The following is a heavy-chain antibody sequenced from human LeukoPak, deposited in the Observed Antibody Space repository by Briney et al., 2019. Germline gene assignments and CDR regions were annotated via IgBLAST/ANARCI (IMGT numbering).Heavy chain of an antibody. CDR2: ISWNSGSI. Sequence: GGSLRLSCAASGFTFDDYAMHWVRRAPGKGLEWVSGISWNSGSIGYADSVKGRFTISRDNAKNSLYLQMNSLRAEDTALYYCAKGPSGPDYWGQGTLVTVSS. J-gene: IGHJ4*02. V-gene: IGHV3-9*01. D-gene: IGHD3-10*01. CDR3: AKGPSGPDY. CDR1: GFTFDDYA.